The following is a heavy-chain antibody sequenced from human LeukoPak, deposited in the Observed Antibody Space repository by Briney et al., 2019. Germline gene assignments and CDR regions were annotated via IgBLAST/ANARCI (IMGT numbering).Heavy chain of an antibody. CDR2: IYSGGST. CDR3: ARDRGGLGYYFDY. D-gene: IGHD3-16*01. CDR1: GFTVSSNY. Sequence: GGSLRLSCAASGFTVSSNYMSWVRQAPGKGLEWVSVIYSGGSTYYADSVKGRFTISRDSTKNTLYLQMNSLRAEDTAVYYCARDRGGLGYYFDYWGQGTLVTVSS. V-gene: IGHV3-66*01. J-gene: IGHJ4*02.